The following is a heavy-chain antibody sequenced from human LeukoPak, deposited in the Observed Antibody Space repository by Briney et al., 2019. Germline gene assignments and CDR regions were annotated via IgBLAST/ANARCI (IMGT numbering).Heavy chain of an antibody. Sequence: GASVKVSCKASGYTFTSYGISWVRQAPGQGLEWMGWISAYNGNTNYAQKLQGRVTMTTDTSTSTAYIELRSLRSDDTAVYYCARALSRDGYNFGYWGQGTLVTVSS. CDR2: ISAYNGNT. CDR1: GYTFTSYG. CDR3: ARALSRDGYNFGY. D-gene: IGHD5-24*01. J-gene: IGHJ4*02. V-gene: IGHV1-18*01.